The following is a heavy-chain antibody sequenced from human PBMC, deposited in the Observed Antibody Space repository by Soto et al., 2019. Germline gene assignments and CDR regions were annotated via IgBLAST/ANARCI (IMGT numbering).Heavy chain of an antibody. CDR2: TSNDGLNT. V-gene: IGHV3-30-3*01. Sequence: QVQLVESGGGVVQPGRSLRLSCAASAFTLSKFVMHWVRQAPGKGLDWLAVTSNDGLNTYYAGSVKGRFTISRDNSKNMVYLQMNSLRDEDTAVYYCARGNMDVWGQGTTVIVSS. J-gene: IGHJ6*02. CDR3: ARGNMDV. D-gene: IGHD1-1*01. CDR1: AFTLSKFV.